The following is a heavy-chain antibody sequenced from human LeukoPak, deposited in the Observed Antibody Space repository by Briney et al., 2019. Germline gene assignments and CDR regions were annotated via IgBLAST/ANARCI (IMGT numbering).Heavy chain of an antibody. CDR1: GFTFSSYG. J-gene: IGHJ4*02. V-gene: IGHV3-30*18. CDR2: ISYDGSNK. D-gene: IGHD2-2*01. Sequence: GGSLRLSCAASGFTFSSYGMHWVRQAPGKGLEWVAVISYDGSNKYYADSVKGRFTISRDNSKNTLYLQMNSLRAEDTAVHYCAKAGHIVVVPDRGYFDYWGQGTLVTVSS. CDR3: AKAGHIVVVPDRGYFDY.